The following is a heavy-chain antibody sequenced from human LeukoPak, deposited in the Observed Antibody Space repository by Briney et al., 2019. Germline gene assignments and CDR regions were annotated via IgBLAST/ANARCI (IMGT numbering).Heavy chain of an antibody. CDR2: ISSSASTI. Sequence: GGSLRLSCAASGFTFSSYEMNWVRQAPGKGLEWVSYISSSASTIYYADSVKGRFTISRDNAKNSLYLQMNSLRAEDTAVYYCASMDPADYWGQGTLVTVSS. CDR3: ASMDPADY. J-gene: IGHJ4*02. D-gene: IGHD2-2*01. CDR1: GFTFSSYE. V-gene: IGHV3-48*03.